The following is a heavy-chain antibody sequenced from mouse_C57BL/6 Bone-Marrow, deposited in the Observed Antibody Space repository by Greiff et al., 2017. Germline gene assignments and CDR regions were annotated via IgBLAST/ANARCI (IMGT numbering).Heavy chain of an antibody. CDR1: GFSLTSYA. V-gene: IGHV2-9-1*01. Sequence: VTLVESGPGLVAPSQSLSLTCTVSGFSLTSYAISWVRQPPGKGLEWLGVIWTGGGTNYNSALKARLSISKDNSKSKVFLKMNRLKTDDTARYYCTHLPFCYGSSYFDYWGQGTTLTVSS. CDR2: IWTGGGT. D-gene: IGHD1-1*01. J-gene: IGHJ2*01. CDR3: THLPFCYGSSYFDY.